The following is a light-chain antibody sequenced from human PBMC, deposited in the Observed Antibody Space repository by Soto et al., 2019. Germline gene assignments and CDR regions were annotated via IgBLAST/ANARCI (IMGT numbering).Light chain of an antibody. V-gene: IGKV1-5*03. CDR1: KRFVGW. Sequence: DIQMTQSPSTLSHSLGDRVTTTCRPGKRFVGWLAWYQQKPGKAPKLLIYKASSLESGVPSRFSGSGSGTEFTLTISSLQPDDFATYYCQQYNSYSGTFGQGTKVEIK. J-gene: IGKJ1*01. CDR2: KAS. CDR3: QQYNSYSGT.